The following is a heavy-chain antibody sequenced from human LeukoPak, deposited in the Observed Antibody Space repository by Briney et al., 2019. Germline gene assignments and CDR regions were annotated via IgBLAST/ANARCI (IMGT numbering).Heavy chain of an antibody. D-gene: IGHD2-8*01. CDR1: GFTFSTYE. J-gene: IGHJ3*02. CDR2: ISSSSSYI. Sequence: PGGSLRLSCAASGFTFSTYEMNWVRQAPGKGLEWVSSISSSSSYIYYADSVKGRFTISRDNAKNSLYLQMNSLRAEDTAVYYCARVAVSDAFDIWGQGTMVTVSS. CDR3: ARVAVSDAFDI. V-gene: IGHV3-21*01.